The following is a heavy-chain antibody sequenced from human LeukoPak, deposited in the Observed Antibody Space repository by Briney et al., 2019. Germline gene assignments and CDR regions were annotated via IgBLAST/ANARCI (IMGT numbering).Heavy chain of an antibody. CDR3: ATEEVAEDPPAIEPYFQH. CDR2: FDPQDGQP. V-gene: IGHV1-24*01. Sequence: ASVTVSFKGSGYSLTELSMHWGRQGQGKGRERMGGFDPQDGQPLYPQKFQGRVTMPEDTSTDTAYMKLSSLRSEDTAVYYCATEEVAEDPPAIEPYFQHWGQGTLVTVSS. J-gene: IGHJ1*01. D-gene: IGHD1-14*01. CDR1: GYSLTELS.